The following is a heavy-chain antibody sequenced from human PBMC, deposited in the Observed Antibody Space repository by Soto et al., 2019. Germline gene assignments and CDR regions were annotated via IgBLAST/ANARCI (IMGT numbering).Heavy chain of an antibody. CDR1: GFTFSSYS. CDR2: ISSSSSYI. V-gene: IGHV3-21*01. Sequence: GGSLRLSFAASGFTFSSYSMNWVRQAPGKGLEWVSSISSSSSYIYYADSVKGRFTISRDNAKNSLYLQMNSLRAEDTAVYYCASLGYSYGFYFDYWGQGTLVTVSS. D-gene: IGHD5-18*01. CDR3: ASLGYSYGFYFDY. J-gene: IGHJ4*02.